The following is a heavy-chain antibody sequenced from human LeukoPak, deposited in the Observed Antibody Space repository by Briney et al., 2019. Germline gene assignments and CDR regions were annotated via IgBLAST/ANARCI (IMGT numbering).Heavy chain of an antibody. D-gene: IGHD1-14*01. CDR2: IYYSGST. Sequence: SETLSLTCTVSGGSISSGDYYWSWIRQPPGKGLEWIGYIYYSGSTYYNPSLKSRVTISVDTSENQFSLKLSSVTAADTAVYYCARDRTGGYNWFDPWGQGTLVTVSS. J-gene: IGHJ5*02. CDR3: ARDRTGGYNWFDP. CDR1: GGSISSGDYY. V-gene: IGHV4-30-4*08.